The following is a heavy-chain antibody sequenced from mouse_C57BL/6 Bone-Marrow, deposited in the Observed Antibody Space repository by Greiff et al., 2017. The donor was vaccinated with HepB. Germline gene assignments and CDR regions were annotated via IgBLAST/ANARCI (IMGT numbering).Heavy chain of an antibody. J-gene: IGHJ3*01. CDR3: ARAGWLLPFAY. CDR2: IYPGDGDT. Sequence: VQLKESGPELVKPGASVKISCKASGYAFSSSWMNWVKQRPGKGLEWIGRIYPGDGDTNYNGKFKGKATLTADKSSSTAYMQLSSLTSEDSAVYFCARAGWLLPFAYWGQGTLVTVSA. V-gene: IGHV1-82*01. D-gene: IGHD2-3*01. CDR1: GYAFSSSW.